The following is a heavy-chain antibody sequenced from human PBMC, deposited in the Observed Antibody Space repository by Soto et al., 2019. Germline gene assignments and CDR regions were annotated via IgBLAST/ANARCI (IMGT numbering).Heavy chain of an antibody. CDR3: AHTFDGYYDSSGYYPIFDY. J-gene: IGHJ4*02. D-gene: IGHD3-22*01. V-gene: IGHV2-5*02. CDR1: GFSLSTSGVG. CDR2: IYWDDDK. Sequence: QITLKESGPTLVKPTQTLTLTCTFSGFSLSTSGVGVGWIRQPPGKALEWLALIYWDDDKRYSPSLKSRLTITKDTSKNQVVLTMTNMDPVDTATDYCAHTFDGYYDSSGYYPIFDYWGQGTLVTVSA.